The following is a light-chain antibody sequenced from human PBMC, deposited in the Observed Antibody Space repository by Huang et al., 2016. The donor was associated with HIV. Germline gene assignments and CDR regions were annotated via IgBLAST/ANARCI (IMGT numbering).Light chain of an antibody. J-gene: IGKJ1*01. CDR1: QSVGIY. CDR3: QQRSNWPAG. Sequence: EIVLTQSPATLSLSPGERATLSCRASQSVGIYLAWYQQKPGQAPRLLIYDASNRATDIPARFSGSGSGTDFTLSISSLEPEDFAIYYCQQRSNWPAGFGQGTKVEIK. CDR2: DAS. V-gene: IGKV3-11*01.